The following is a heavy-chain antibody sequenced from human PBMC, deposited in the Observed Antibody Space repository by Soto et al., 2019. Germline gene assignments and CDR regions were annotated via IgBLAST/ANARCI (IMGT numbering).Heavy chain of an antibody. D-gene: IGHD3-3*01. CDR1: GYPVTAYY. Sequence: QLHLVQSGAVVKKPGASVTVSCSASGYPVTAYYMHWVRQAPGRGLEWMGGINPATGAAKYTQTFQGRVTMTRDTSTSTVFLEPSGLTFEDTAFFYCAGRGGVGVAGSAAFDMWGQGTLVTVSS. CDR3: AGRGGVGVAGSAAFDM. J-gene: IGHJ3*02. V-gene: IGHV1-2*02. CDR2: INPATGAA.